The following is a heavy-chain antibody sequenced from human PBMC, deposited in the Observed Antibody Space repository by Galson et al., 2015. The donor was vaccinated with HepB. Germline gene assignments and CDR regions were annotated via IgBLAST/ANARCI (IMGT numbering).Heavy chain of an antibody. CDR2: IYSGSSP. D-gene: IGHD6-13*01. CDR1: GFTVSSNY. CDR3: ARAPPYSSSWYHYYGMDV. V-gene: IGHV3-66*01. Sequence: SLRLSCAASGFTVSSNYMSWVRQAPGKGLEWVSVIYSGSSPYYADSVKGRFTISTDNYKNTLYLQMNSLRAEDTAVYYCARAPPYSSSWYHYYGMDVWGQGTTVTVSS. J-gene: IGHJ6*02.